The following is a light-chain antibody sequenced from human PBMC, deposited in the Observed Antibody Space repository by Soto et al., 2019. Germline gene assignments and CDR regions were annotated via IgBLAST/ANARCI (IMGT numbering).Light chain of an antibody. CDR1: SSHIGSNF. V-gene: IGLV1-47*01. CDR3: ATWDDSLNDYV. Sequence: QSVLTHPPSAYGTPGPGGTISCSGSSSHIGSNFVYWYQQLPGTAPKPLIFKNNQRPSGVPDRFSGSKSGTSASLAISGLRSGDEADYYCATWDDSLNDYVFATGTKVTVL. J-gene: IGLJ1*01. CDR2: KNN.